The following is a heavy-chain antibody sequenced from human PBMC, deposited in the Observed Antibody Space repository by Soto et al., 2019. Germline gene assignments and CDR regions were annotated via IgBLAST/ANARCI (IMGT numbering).Heavy chain of an antibody. D-gene: IGHD3-16*01. Sequence: VQLVQSGAEVKKPGSSVKVSCKASGGTLTNYAVSWVRQAPGQGLEWMGGTIPLFGTTNYPKKLQGRVTIIADKVTSTANMELTSLTSEDTAVYYCAARLTKRDDFYYYGMDVWGQGTTVTVSS. CDR3: AARLTKRDDFYYYGMDV. CDR2: TIPLFGTT. CDR1: GGTLTNYA. J-gene: IGHJ6*02. V-gene: IGHV1-69*06.